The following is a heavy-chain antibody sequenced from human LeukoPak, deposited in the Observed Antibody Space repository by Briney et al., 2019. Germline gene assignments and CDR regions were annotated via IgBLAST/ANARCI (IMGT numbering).Heavy chain of an antibody. J-gene: IGHJ4*02. V-gene: IGHV4-39*07. Sequence: SEALSLTCTVSGGSISSSSYYWGWIRQPPGKGLEWIGSIYYSGSTYYNPSLKSRVTISVDTSKNQFSLKLSSVTAADTAVYYCARRKANFDYWGQGALVTVSS. CDR1: GGSISSSSYY. CDR3: ARRKANFDY. CDR2: IYYSGST.